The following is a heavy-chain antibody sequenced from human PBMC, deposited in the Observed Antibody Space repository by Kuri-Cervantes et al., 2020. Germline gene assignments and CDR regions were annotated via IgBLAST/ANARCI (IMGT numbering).Heavy chain of an antibody. CDR3: AHRLKQQRNFDY. CDR1: GFSLSTSGVG. J-gene: IGHJ4*02. CDR2: IYWNDDK. V-gene: IGHV2-5*01. Sequence: SGPTLVKPTQTLTLTCTFSGFSLSTSGVGVGWIRQPPGKALEWLALIYWNDDKRYSPSLKSRLTITKDTSKNQVVLTMTNMDPVDTATYYCAHRLKQQRNFDYWGQGTLVTVSS. D-gene: IGHD6-13*01.